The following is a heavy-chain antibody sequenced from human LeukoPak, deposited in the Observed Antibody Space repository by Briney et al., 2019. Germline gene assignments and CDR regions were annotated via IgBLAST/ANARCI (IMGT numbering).Heavy chain of an antibody. D-gene: IGHD4-23*01. Sequence: SETLSLTCTVSGYSIMSTFYWGWTRQSPGKGLEWIGNVYHSGSTYSNPSLRSRVTISVDTSKNQFSLKLSSVTAADTAVYYCARVSDDEHGGNSGAIYFESWGQGTVVTVSS. CDR2: VYHSGST. J-gene: IGHJ4*02. V-gene: IGHV4-38-2*02. CDR3: ARVSDDEHGGNSGAIYFES. CDR1: GYSIMSTFY.